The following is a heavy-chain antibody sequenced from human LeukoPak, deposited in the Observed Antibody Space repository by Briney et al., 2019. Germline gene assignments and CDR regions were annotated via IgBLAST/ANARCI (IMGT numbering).Heavy chain of an antibody. CDR2: MNPNSGNT. Sequence: ASVKVSCKASGGTFTSYDINWVRQATGQGLEWMGWMNPNSGNTGYAQKFQGRVTITRNTSISTAYMELSSLRSEDTAVYYCARGKKDIVLMVYATTKYYYYYYMDVWGKGTTVTVSS. CDR3: ARGKKDIVLMVYATTKYYYYYYMDV. D-gene: IGHD2-8*01. CDR1: GGTFTSYD. J-gene: IGHJ6*03. V-gene: IGHV1-8*03.